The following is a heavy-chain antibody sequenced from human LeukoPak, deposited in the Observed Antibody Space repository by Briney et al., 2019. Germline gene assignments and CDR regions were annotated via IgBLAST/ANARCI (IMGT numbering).Heavy chain of an antibody. J-gene: IGHJ4*02. D-gene: IGHD1-26*01. CDR2: ISAYNGDT. CDR3: ARGGPPGGSGSYSDY. CDR1: GYTFPNYG. V-gene: IGHV1-18*01. Sequence: ASVKVSCKASGYTFPNYGITWVRQAPGQGLEWMAWISAYNGDTNYAQKLQGRVTLTTETSTTTAHLELRSLRSDDTAVYYCARGGPPGGSGSYSDYWGQGTLVTVSS.